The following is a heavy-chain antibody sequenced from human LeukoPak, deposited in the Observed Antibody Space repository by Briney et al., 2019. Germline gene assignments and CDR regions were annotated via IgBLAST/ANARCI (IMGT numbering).Heavy chain of an antibody. V-gene: IGHV4-34*01. CDR2: INHSGST. J-gene: IGHJ5*02. Sequence: SETLSLTCAVYGGSFSGYYWSWIRQPPGKGLEWIGEINHSGSTNYNPSLKSRVTISVDTSKNQFSLKLSSVTAADTAVYYCARDRLCSSTSCYTQGGYNWFDPWGQGTLVTVSS. CDR3: ARDRLCSSTSCYTQGGYNWFDP. CDR1: GGSFSGYY. D-gene: IGHD2-2*02.